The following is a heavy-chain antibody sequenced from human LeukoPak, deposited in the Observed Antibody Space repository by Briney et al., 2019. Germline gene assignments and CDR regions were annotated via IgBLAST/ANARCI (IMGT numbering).Heavy chain of an antibody. Sequence: GGSLRLSCAASGFTVSSNYMTWVRQAPGKGLEWVSIIYSGGSTYYADSVKGRFIISRDSSKNIVYLQMNTLRAEDTAVYYCAGSLAYCGGDCRLGDYWGQGTLVTVSS. D-gene: IGHD2-21*02. CDR2: IYSGGST. J-gene: IGHJ4*02. CDR1: GFTVSSNY. CDR3: AGSLAYCGGDCRLGDY. V-gene: IGHV3-66*01.